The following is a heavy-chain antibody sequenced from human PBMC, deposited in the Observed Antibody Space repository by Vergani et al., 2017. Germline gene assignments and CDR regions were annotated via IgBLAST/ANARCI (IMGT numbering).Heavy chain of an antibody. Sequence: QVQLQQWGAGVVKPPGTLSLTCAVFGESFSSFYLSRIRQPPGKELERIGENNNDGHTNYNPSLKSRVTVSRDTAKNQFFLNLMSVTAADTAMYYCAVRPRVNLGGGEIVTKRTFDYWSQGSLVTVSS. CDR1: GESFSSFY. CDR3: AVRPRVNLGGGEIVTKRTFDY. V-gene: IGHV4-34*02. CDR2: NNNDGHT. D-gene: IGHD2-15*01. J-gene: IGHJ4*02.